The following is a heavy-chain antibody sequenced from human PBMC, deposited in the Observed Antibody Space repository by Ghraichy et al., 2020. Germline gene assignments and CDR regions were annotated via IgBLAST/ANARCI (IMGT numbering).Heavy chain of an antibody. J-gene: IGHJ4*02. Sequence: GGSLRLSCAASGFTFSNYWMSWVRQAPGKGLEWVANIKQDGSQKNYVDSVKGRFTISRDNAKNSLYLQMNSLRAEDTAVYYCASDRYSSGDYWGLGTLVTVSS. CDR2: IKQDGSQK. CDR3: ASDRYSSGDY. CDR1: GFTFSNYW. V-gene: IGHV3-7*01. D-gene: IGHD6-25*01.